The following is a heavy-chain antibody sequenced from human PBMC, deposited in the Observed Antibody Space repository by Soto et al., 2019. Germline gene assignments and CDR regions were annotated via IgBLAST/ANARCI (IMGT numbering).Heavy chain of an antibody. CDR2: ISSGGDT. Sequence: EVQLVESGGGLVQPGGSLRLSCAASGFTLSSYDIHWVRQATGEGLAWVSGISSGGDTHYADSVKGRFIISREDGKNSLYLQMTNLRVGDTAVYYCTRKTPPSGMEVWGQGATVTVSS. J-gene: IGHJ6*02. D-gene: IGHD2-15*01. V-gene: IGHV3-13*01. CDR3: TRKTPPSGMEV. CDR1: GFTLSSYD.